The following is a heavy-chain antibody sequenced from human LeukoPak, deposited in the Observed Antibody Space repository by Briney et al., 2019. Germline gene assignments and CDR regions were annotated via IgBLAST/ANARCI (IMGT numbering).Heavy chain of an antibody. CDR3: ARWGFWSGYYTFDC. J-gene: IGHJ4*02. V-gene: IGHV4-4*02. CDR1: GGSISSSNW. D-gene: IGHD3-3*01. CDR2: IYHSGST. Sequence: PSGTLSLTCAVSGGSISSSNWWSWVRQPPGKGLEWIGEIYHSGSTNYNPSLKSRVTISVDTSKNQFSLKLSSVTAADTAVYYCARWGFWSGYYTFDCWGQGTLVTVSS.